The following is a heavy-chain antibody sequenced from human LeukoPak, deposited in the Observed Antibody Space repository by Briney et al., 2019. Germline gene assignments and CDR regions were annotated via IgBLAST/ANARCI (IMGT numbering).Heavy chain of an antibody. CDR2: IYYSGST. CDR1: GGSINSGDYY. D-gene: IGHD6-6*01. J-gene: IGHJ3*02. CDR3: ARRPPALGAFDI. V-gene: IGHV4-31*03. Sequence: SETLSLTCTVSGGSINSGDYYWSWIRQLPGKGLEWIGYIYYSGSTYYPPSLRSRVTISVDTSKNQFSLRLSSVTAADTAIYYCARRPPALGAFDIWGHGTMVTVSS.